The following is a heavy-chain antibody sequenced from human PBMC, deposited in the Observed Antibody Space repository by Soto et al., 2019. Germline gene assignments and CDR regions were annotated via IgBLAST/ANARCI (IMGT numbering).Heavy chain of an antibody. CDR3: TRRHGLDIDGYY. J-gene: IGHJ4*02. V-gene: IGHV4-34*01. Sequence: SETLSLTCAVYGGSFSGYYWSWIRQPPGKGLEWIGEINHSGSTKYNPSLKSRVTIFVDTSKNQFSLKLSSVTAADTAVYYCTRRHGLDIDGYYWGPGIQVTVSS. CDR1: GGSFSGYY. CDR2: INHSGST. D-gene: IGHD1-1*01.